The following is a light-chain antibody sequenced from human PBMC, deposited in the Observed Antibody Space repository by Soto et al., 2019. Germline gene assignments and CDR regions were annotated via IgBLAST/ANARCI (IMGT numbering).Light chain of an antibody. J-gene: IGKJ5*01. CDR2: DAY. Sequence: MVLTQSPVTLSFSPGERATLSCRASQSFRGLLAWYQQKPGQAPRLLIYDAYNRATGIPPRFSGSGSGTDFTLTISSLEPEDSAVYYCQQRHMWPITFGQGRRLEIK. CDR3: QQRHMWPIT. V-gene: IGKV3-11*01. CDR1: QSFRGL.